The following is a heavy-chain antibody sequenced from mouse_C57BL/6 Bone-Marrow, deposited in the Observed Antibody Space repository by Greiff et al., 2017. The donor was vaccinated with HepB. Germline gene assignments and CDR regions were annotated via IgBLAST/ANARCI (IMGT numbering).Heavy chain of an antibody. V-gene: IGHV1-63*01. Sequence: VQLQQSGAELVRPGTSVKMSCKASGYTFTNYWIGWAKQRPGHGLEWIGDIYPGGGYTNYNEKFKGKATLTADKSSSTAYMQFSSLTSEDSAIYYCARGRVYYAMDYWGQGTSVTVSS. J-gene: IGHJ4*01. CDR1: GYTFTNYW. CDR3: ARGRVYYAMDY. CDR2: IYPGGGYT.